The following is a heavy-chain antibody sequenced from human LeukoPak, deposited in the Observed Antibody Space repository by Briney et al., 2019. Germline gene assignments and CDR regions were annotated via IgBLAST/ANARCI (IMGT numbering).Heavy chain of an antibody. CDR3: ARVVDSSGSDNFDY. V-gene: IGHV1-69*04. CDR1: GGTFSSYA. Sequence: ASVKVSCKASGGTFSSYAISWVRQAPGQGLEWMGRIIPILGIANYAQKFQGRVTITADKSTSTAYMELSSLRSEDTAVYYCARVVDSSGSDNFDYWGQGTLVTVSS. CDR2: IIPILGIA. D-gene: IGHD6-19*01. J-gene: IGHJ4*02.